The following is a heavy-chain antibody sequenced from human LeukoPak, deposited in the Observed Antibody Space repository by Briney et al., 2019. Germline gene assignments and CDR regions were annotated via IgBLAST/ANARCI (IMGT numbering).Heavy chain of an antibody. Sequence: GGSLRLSCAASGFTVSSNYMSWVRQAPGKGLEWVSVIYSGGSTYYADSVKGRFTISRDNSKNTLYLQMNSLRAEDTAVYYCARDRPRTTYYDSSGSYAFDIWGQGTMVTVPS. J-gene: IGHJ3*02. CDR3: ARDRPRTTYYDSSGSYAFDI. D-gene: IGHD3-22*01. CDR2: IYSGGST. V-gene: IGHV3-66*01. CDR1: GFTVSSNY.